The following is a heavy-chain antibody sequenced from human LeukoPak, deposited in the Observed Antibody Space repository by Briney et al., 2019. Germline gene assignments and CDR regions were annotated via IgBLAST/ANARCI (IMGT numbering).Heavy chain of an antibody. J-gene: IGHJ6*04. CDR2: ISGSGGST. V-gene: IGHV3-23*01. CDR3: AKGSGSRAYYYYGMDV. CDR1: GFTFSSYA. Sequence: GGSLRLSCAASGFTFSSYAMSWVRQALGKGLEWVSAISGSGGSTYYADSVKGRFTISRDNSKNTLYLQMNSLRAEDTAVYYCAKGSGSRAYYYYGMDVWGKGTTVTVSS. D-gene: IGHD3-10*01.